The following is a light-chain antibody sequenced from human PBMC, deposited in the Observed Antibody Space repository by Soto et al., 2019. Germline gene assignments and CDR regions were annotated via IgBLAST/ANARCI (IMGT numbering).Light chain of an antibody. Sequence: QSVLTQPPSVSGAPGQRVTISCTGSSSNLGSGFDVQWYQQLPGTAPKLIIYEVAKRPSGVPDRISGSKSGNTASLTVSGLQAEDEADYYCSSYADRNKFLFGGGTKLTVL. CDR2: EVA. CDR1: SSNLGSGFD. CDR3: SSYADRNKFL. V-gene: IGLV1-40*01. J-gene: IGLJ3*02.